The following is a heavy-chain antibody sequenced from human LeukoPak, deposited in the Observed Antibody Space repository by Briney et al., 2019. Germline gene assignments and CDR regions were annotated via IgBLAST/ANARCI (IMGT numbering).Heavy chain of an antibody. J-gene: IGHJ4*02. CDR2: ISAYNGNT. Sequence: ASVKVSCKASGYTFTSYGISWVRQAPGQGLEWMGWISAYNGNTNYAQKLQGRVTMTTDTSTSTAYMELRSLRSDDRDVYYCARVESMITFGGVIVVGGVDYWGQGTLVTVSS. CDR3: ARVESMITFGGVIVVGGVDY. CDR1: GYTFTSYG. D-gene: IGHD3-16*02. V-gene: IGHV1-18*01.